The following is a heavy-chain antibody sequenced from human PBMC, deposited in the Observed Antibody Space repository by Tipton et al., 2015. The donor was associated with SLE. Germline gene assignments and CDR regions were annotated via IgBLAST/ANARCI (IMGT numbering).Heavy chain of an antibody. D-gene: IGHD2/OR15-2a*01. V-gene: IGHV5-10-1*01. Sequence: QLVQSGAEVKKPGESLRISCKGSGYSFTSYWISWVRQMPGKGLEWMGRIDPSDSYTNYSPSFQGHVTISADKSISTAYLQWSSLKASDTAMYYCARAGNPEGYYYYGMDVWGQGTTVTVSS. CDR2: IDPSDSYT. CDR3: ARAGNPEGYYYYGMDV. CDR1: GYSFTSYW. J-gene: IGHJ6*02.